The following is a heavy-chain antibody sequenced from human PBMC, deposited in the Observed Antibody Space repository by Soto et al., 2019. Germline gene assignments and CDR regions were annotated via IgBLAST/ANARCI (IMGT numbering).Heavy chain of an antibody. CDR2: ISYDGSNK. D-gene: IGHD3-10*01. Sequence: PGGSLRLSCAASGFTFSSYGMHWVRQAPGKGLEWVAVISYDGSNKYNADSVKGRFTISRDNSKNTLYLQMNSPRAEDTAVYYCAKDRLLWFGESPLDWFDPWGQGTLVTVSS. CDR3: AKDRLLWFGESPLDWFDP. CDR1: GFTFSSYG. V-gene: IGHV3-30*18. J-gene: IGHJ5*02.